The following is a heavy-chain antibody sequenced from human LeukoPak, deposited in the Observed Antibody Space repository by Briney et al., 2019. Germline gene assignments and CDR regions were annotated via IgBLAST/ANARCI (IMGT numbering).Heavy chain of an antibody. Sequence: SETLSLTRTVSGDSISSYYWSWIRHPPGKGLEWIGYIYYSGSTNYNPSLKSRVTISVDTSKNQFSMKLSSVTAADTAVYYCARGYYDFWSGYYTGIPFDYWGEGTLVTVSS. CDR3: ARGYYDFWSGYYTGIPFDY. D-gene: IGHD3-3*01. J-gene: IGHJ4*02. V-gene: IGHV4-59*01. CDR1: GDSISSYY. CDR2: IYYSGST.